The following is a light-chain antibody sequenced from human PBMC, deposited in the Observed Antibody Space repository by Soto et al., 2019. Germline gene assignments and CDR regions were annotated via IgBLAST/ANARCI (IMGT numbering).Light chain of an antibody. J-gene: IGKJ4*01. CDR3: HQYAASPLT. CDR2: GAS. Sequence: EIVLTQSPGTLSLSPGESTTLSFRASQSVGRNFLAWYQQKPGRAPSLLIHGASYRANGGPARFSGSGSETDFTLTISRPEPEDVAVDYCHQYAASPLTFGGGTKVEIK. CDR1: QSVGRNF. V-gene: IGKV3-20*01.